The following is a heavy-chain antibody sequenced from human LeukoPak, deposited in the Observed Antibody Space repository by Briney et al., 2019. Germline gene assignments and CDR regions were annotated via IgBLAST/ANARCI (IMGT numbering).Heavy chain of an antibody. CDR3: AREPPRTIFGVVIISSYYYGMDV. CDR1: GFTFSSYA. Sequence: PGGSLRLSCAASGFTFSSYAMHWVRQAPGKGLEWVAVISYDGSNKYYADSVKGRFTISRGNSKNTLYLQMNSLRAEDTAVYYCAREPPRTIFGVVIISSYYYGMDVWGQGTTVTVSS. J-gene: IGHJ6*02. V-gene: IGHV3-30-3*01. CDR2: ISYDGSNK. D-gene: IGHD3-3*01.